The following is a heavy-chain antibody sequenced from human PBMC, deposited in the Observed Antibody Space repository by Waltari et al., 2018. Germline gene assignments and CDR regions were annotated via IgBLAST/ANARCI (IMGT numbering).Heavy chain of an antibody. CDR2: INAGNGNT. CDR3: AGGPYYYDSSGSWADI. Sequence: QPVQPVAAGKKHRASVKAYCKASGYTFTIYATHCVRNAPGQRLEWMGWINAGNGNTRYSQKFQGRVTITRDTSASRAYMELRSLRSGDKAVYYCAGGPYYYDSSGSWADIWGQGTMVTVSS. V-gene: IGHV1-3*01. D-gene: IGHD3-22*01. CDR1: GYTFTIYA. J-gene: IGHJ3*02.